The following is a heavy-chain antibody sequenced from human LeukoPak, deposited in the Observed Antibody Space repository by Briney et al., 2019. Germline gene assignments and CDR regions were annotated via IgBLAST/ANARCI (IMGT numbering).Heavy chain of an antibody. J-gene: IGHJ6*02. CDR3: ARSSGRFDYYYYYGMDV. V-gene: IGHV3-13*04. CDR2: IGTAGDT. CDR1: GFTFSSYD. Sequence: PGRSLRLSCAASGFTFSSYDMHWVRQATGKGLEWVSAIGTAGDTYYPGSVKGRFTISRENAKNSLYLQMNSLRAGDTAVYYCARSSGRFDYYYYYGMDVWGQGTTVTVSS. D-gene: IGHD2-15*01.